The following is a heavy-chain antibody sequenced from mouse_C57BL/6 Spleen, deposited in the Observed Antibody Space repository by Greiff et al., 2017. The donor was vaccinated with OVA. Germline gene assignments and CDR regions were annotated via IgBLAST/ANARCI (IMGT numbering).Heavy chain of an antibody. CDR2: ISYDGSN. J-gene: IGHJ4*01. V-gene: IGHV3-6*01. D-gene: IGHD1-1*01. Sequence: VQLQQSGPGLVKPSQSLSLTCSVTGYSITSGYYWNWIRQFPGNKLEWMGYISYDGSNNYNPSLKNRISITRDTSKNQFFLKLNSVTTEDTATYYCARDRTTVVATDAMDYWGQGTSVTVSS. CDR1: GYSITSGYY. CDR3: ARDRTTVVATDAMDY.